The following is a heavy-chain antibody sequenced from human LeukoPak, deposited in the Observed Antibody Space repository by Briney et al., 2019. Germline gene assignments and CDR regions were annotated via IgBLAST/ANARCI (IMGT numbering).Heavy chain of an antibody. CDR2: IFHNGST. D-gene: IGHD2-2*01. CDR3: ARTSLIGYCSSTSCYYRLKWFDP. CDR1: GGSIRTYY. V-gene: IGHV4-59*01. J-gene: IGHJ5*02. Sequence: SETLSLTCSVSGGSIRTYYWSWIRQPPGKGLEWIGYIFHNGSTNYNPSLKSRVTISVDTSKNLFSLELSSVTAADTAVYYCARTSLIGYCSSTSCYYRLKWFDPWGQGTLVTVSS.